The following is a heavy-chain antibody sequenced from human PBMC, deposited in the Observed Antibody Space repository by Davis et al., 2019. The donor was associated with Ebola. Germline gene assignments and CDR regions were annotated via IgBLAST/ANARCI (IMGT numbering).Heavy chain of an antibody. CDR2: IWFDGSNK. CDR3: ARPYSGSYQFDY. Sequence: GGSLRLSCAASGFNFRSYGMHWVRQAPDKGLEWVAFIWFDGSNKNYADSVKGRFTISRDNSKNTLYLQMNSLRAEDTAVYYCARPYSGSYQFDYWGQGTLVTVSS. D-gene: IGHD1-26*01. V-gene: IGHV3-33*01. CDR1: GFNFRSYG. J-gene: IGHJ4*02.